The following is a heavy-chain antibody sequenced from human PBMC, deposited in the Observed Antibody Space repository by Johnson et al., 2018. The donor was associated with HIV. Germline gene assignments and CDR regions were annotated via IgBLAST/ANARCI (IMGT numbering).Heavy chain of an antibody. CDR1: GFSVSNNY. CDR3: ARDGESQQLPLGDAFDV. D-gene: IGHD6-13*01. V-gene: IGHV3-66*01. CDR2: IYTGGST. J-gene: IGHJ3*01. Sequence: VQLVESGGGLVQSGGSLSLSCGASGFSVSNNYMNWVHQAPGKGLEWFSVIYTGGSTYYADSVRGRFTISRDNSKNTLYLQMRSLRVEDTAIYYCARDGESQQLPLGDAFDVWGQGTMVTVSS.